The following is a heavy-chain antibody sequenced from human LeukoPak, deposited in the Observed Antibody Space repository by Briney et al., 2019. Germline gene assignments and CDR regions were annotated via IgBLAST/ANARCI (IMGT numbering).Heavy chain of an antibody. V-gene: IGHV3-74*01. J-gene: IGHJ3*01. CDR2: INSDGSNT. Sequence: PGGSLRLSCAASEFTFVSYWMHWVRQAPGKGLVWVSRINSDGSNTRYADSVKGRFTISRDNAKNTLYLQMNSLRVDDTAVYYCTAGYSSNWNNAFDVWGQGTRVTVSS. D-gene: IGHD6-13*01. CDR1: EFTFVSYW. CDR3: TAGYSSNWNNAFDV.